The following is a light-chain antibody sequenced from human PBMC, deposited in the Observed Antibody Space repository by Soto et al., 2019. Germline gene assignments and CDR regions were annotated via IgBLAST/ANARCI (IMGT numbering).Light chain of an antibody. CDR1: PDITNY. CDR3: QQYGNRPPTYT. V-gene: IGKV1-33*01. Sequence: DIGVTQSPSSLSASVGDRITLPCQTSPDITNYLNWFQQKPGMPPKLLIYDASNLPTGVPSRFSGNGSGTTFTFIISSLQPEDVATYYCQQYGNRPPTYTVGLGTKLEIK. CDR2: DAS. J-gene: IGKJ2*01.